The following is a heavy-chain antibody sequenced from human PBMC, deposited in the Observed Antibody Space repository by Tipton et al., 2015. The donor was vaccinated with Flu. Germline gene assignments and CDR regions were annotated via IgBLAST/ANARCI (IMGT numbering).Heavy chain of an antibody. CDR1: GFTFGDYG. CDR2: IWYDGSDS. CDR3: TRGNPPNSDTDY. Sequence: SLRLSCETSGFTFGDYGIHWVRQAPGKGLEWVAVIWYDGSDSRYADSVKGRFTISRDRSTNTAYLQMRSLRDEDTGLYFCTRGNPPNSDTDYWGPGTLVTVSS. J-gene: IGHJ4*02. D-gene: IGHD2-21*02. V-gene: IGHV3-33*01.